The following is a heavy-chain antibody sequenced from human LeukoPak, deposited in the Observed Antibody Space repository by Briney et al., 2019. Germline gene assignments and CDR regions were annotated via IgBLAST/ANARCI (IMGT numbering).Heavy chain of an antibody. CDR3: ARDSAGYCSGGSCFGFDY. D-gene: IGHD2-15*01. V-gene: IGHV4-59*06. J-gene: IGHJ4*02. CDR1: GGSISSYY. Sequence: PSETLSLTCTVSGGSISSYYWSWIRQHPGKGLEWIGYIYYSGSTYYNPSLKSRVTISVDTSKNQFSLKLSSVTAADTAVYYCARDSAGYCSGGSCFGFDYWGQGTLVTVSS. CDR2: IYYSGST.